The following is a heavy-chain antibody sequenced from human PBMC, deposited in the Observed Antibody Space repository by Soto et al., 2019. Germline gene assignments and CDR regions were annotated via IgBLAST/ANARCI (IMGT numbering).Heavy chain of an antibody. J-gene: IGHJ4*02. Sequence: GGSLRLSCAASGFTFSSDNMNWVRQAPGKGLEWVSFVSGTAGNIYYADSVKGRFTISRDNSRNTVYLQMNSLRADDTAVYYCAKDRLAGGFDYWGQGTLVTVSS. CDR2: VSGTAGNI. D-gene: IGHD3-16*01. CDR1: GFTFSSDN. CDR3: AKDRLAGGFDY. V-gene: IGHV3-23*01.